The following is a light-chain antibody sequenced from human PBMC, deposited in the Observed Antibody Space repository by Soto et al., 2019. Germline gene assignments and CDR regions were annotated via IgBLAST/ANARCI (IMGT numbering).Light chain of an antibody. J-gene: IGKJ3*01. CDR3: QQYGSSQFT. V-gene: IGKV3-20*01. Sequence: EIVLMQSPGTLSLSPGEGATLSCRASQSVNSNYLAWYQQKPGQAPTVLIFDTSRRATGVPDRFSGSGSGTDFTLTISRLETDDCAVYYCQQYGSSQFTFGPGTKVNIK. CDR2: DTS. CDR1: QSVNSNY.